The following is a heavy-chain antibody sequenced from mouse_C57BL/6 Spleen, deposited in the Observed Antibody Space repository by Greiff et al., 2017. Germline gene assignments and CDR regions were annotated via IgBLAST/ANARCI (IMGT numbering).Heavy chain of an antibody. J-gene: IGHJ2*01. D-gene: IGHD1-1*01. V-gene: IGHV1-66*01. Sequence: VMLVESGPELVKPGASVKISCKASGYSFTSYYIHWVKQRPGQGLEWIGWIYPGSGNTKYNEKFKGKATLTADTSSSTAYMQLSSLTSEDSAVYYCAGSPRGSYGSLDYWGQGTTLTVST. CDR1: GYSFTSYY. CDR2: IYPGSGNT. CDR3: AGSPRGSYGSLDY.